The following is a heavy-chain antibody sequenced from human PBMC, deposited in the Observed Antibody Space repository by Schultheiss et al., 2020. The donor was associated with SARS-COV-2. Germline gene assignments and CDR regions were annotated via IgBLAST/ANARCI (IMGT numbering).Heavy chain of an antibody. CDR1: GGSISSSSYY. CDR2: IYYSGST. D-gene: IGHD3-3*01. V-gene: IGHV4-39*02. J-gene: IGHJ6*03. CDR3: ARDTYYDFWSGYYTFNYYYMDV. Sequence: SQTLSLTCTVSGGSISSSSYYWGWIRQPPGKGLEWIGSIYYSGSTYYNPSLKSRVTISVDTSKNQFSLKLSSVTAADTAVYYCARDTYYDFWSGYYTFNYYYMDVWGKGTTVTVSS.